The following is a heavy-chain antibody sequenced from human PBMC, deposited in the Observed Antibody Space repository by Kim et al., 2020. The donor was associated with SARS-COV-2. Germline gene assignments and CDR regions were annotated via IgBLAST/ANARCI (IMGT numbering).Heavy chain of an antibody. CDR2: IYWDDDK. J-gene: IGHJ5*02. D-gene: IGHD3-22*01. CDR3: AHIIYDSSGYYDGVDP. V-gene: IGHV2-5*02. Sequence: SGPTLVKPTQTLTLTCTFSGFSLSTSGVGVGWIRQPPGKALEWLALIYWDDDKRYSPSLKSRLTITKDTSKNQVVLTMTNMDPVDTATYYCAHIIYDSSGYYDGVDPWGQGTLVTVSS. CDR1: GFSLSTSGVG.